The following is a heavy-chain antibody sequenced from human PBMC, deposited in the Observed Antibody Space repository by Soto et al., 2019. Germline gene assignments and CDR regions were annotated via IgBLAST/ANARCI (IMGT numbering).Heavy chain of an antibody. CDR3: AKDIHSYCSGGSCYPAEYFQH. Sequence: GGSLRLSCAASGFTFDDYTMHWVRQAPGKGLEWVSLISWDGGSTYYADSVKGRFTISRDNSKNSLYLQMNSLRTEDTALYYCAKDIHSYCSGGSCYPAEYFQHWGQGT. CDR2: ISWDGGST. J-gene: IGHJ1*01. D-gene: IGHD2-15*01. CDR1: GFTFDDYT. V-gene: IGHV3-43*01.